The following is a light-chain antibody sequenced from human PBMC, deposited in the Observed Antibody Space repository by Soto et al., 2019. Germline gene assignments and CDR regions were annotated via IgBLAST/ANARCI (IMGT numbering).Light chain of an antibody. CDR3: GTWDSSLTAVT. V-gene: IGLV1-51*01. J-gene: IGLJ1*01. CDR1: DSNIGKNY. CDR2: DNN. Sequence: QSALTRPPAVYAAPGQKVTISCSGTDSNIGKNYVSWYQQFPGTVPKVLIYDNNNRPSGIPDRFSGSKSGTSATLGITGLQTGDEADYYCGTWDSSLTAVTFGARTKVTVL.